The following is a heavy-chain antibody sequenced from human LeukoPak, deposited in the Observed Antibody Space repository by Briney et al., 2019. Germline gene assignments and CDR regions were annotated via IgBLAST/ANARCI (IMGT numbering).Heavy chain of an antibody. CDR3: AKARVAAAGTGAFDV. V-gene: IGHV3-23*01. Sequence: PGGSLRLSCAASGITVSNYGMTWVRQAPGKGLKWVSAFSATDGSAQYADSVRGRFSISRDNSKNSLYLQMNSLGDEDTAVYFCAKARVAAAGTGAFDVWGQGTMVTVSS. D-gene: IGHD6-13*01. CDR1: GITVSNYG. CDR2: FSATDGSA. J-gene: IGHJ3*01.